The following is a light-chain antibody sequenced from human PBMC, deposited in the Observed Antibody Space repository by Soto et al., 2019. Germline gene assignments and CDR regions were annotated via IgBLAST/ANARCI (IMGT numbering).Light chain of an antibody. CDR3: QQYGSSPFT. CDR2: GAS. Sequence: EIVLTQSPGTLSLSPGERATLSRRASQSVSSSYLAWYQQKPGQAPRLLIYGASSRATGIPDRFSGSGSGTDFTLTISRLEPEDFAVYYCQQYGSSPFTFGGGTKVDIK. CDR1: QSVSSSY. V-gene: IGKV3-20*01. J-gene: IGKJ4*01.